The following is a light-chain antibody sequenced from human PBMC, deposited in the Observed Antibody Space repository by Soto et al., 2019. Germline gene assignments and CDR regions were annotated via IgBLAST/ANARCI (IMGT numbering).Light chain of an antibody. CDR1: SSDIGGYYY. V-gene: IGLV2-8*01. CDR2: EVT. Sequence: QSALTQPPSASGSPGQSVTVYCTGTSSDIGGYYYVSWYQQHPGKAPKLIIYEVTKRPSGVPDRFSGSKSGNTASLTVSGLQAEDEADYYCSSYAGSNNFVFGAGTKLTVL. J-gene: IGLJ1*01. CDR3: SSYAGSNNFV.